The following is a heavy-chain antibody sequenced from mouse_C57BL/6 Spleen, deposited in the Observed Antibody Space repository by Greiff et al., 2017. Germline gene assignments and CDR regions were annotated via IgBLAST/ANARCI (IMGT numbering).Heavy chain of an antibody. CDR3: AYYYGSSPDY. CDR1: GSTFTSYW. Sequence: QVQLQQPGAELVKPGASVKMSCKASGSTFTSYWITWLKQRPGQGLEWLGDIYPGSGSTNSNEKFKSKATLTVDTSSSTAYMQLISLTSEDSAVYYCAYYYGSSPDYGGQGTTLTVSS. D-gene: IGHD1-1*01. CDR2: IYPGSGST. J-gene: IGHJ2*01. V-gene: IGHV1-55*01.